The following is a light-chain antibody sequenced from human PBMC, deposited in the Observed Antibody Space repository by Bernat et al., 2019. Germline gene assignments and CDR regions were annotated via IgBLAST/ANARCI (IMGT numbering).Light chain of an antibody. CDR3: ATYAGSNTLYV. Sequence: QSALTQPPSASGSPGQSVTVSCTGTSSDVGGYNYVSWYQQHPGKAPKLMIYEVSKRPSGVPDRFSGSKSANTAFLTVSGLQTEDEADCYCATYAGSNTLYVFGTGTKVTVL. CDR1: SSDVGGYNY. CDR2: EVS. J-gene: IGLJ1*01. V-gene: IGLV2-8*01.